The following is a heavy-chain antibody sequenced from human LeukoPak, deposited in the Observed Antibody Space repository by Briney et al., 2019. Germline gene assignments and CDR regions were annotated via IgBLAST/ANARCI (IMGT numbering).Heavy chain of an antibody. D-gene: IGHD3-3*01. J-gene: IGHJ6*03. V-gene: IGHV1-2*02. CDR1: GYTFTRYY. CDR3: ARANVLRFLEWLSPHYYYYMDV. Sequence: ASVKVSCKASGYTFTRYYMHWVRQAPGQGLEWMGWINPNSGGTNYAQKFQGRVTMTRDTSISTAYMELSRLRSDDTAVYYCARANVLRFLEWLSPHYYYYMDVWGKGTTVTVSS. CDR2: INPNSGGT.